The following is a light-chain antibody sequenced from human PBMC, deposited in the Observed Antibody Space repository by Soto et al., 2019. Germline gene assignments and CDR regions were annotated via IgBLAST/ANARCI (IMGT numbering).Light chain of an antibody. V-gene: IGKV3-15*01. CDR1: QSVSSR. Sequence: EVVMTQSPGILSVSPGERVTLSCRASQSVSSRLVWYQRKPGQAPRLLIYDASTRAPGIPARFSGSGSGTEFTLTISSLQSEDFAVYFCQQYNIWPYTFGQGPRWIS. J-gene: IGKJ2*01. CDR2: DAS. CDR3: QQYNIWPYT.